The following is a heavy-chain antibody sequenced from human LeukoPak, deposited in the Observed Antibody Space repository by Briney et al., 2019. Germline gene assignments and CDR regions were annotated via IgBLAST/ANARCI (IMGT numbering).Heavy chain of an antibody. CDR1: GYSFTSYW. CDR3: ARREGTWSYSY. V-gene: IGHV5-51*01. CDR2: IYPGDSDT. J-gene: IGHJ4*02. Sequence: GESLKISCKGSGYSFTSYWIAWVRQMPGKGLEWMGIIYPGDSDTRYSPSFQGQVTISADRSITTAHLQWSSLKASDTAMYYCARREGTWSYSYWGQGTLVTVSS. D-gene: IGHD3-10*01.